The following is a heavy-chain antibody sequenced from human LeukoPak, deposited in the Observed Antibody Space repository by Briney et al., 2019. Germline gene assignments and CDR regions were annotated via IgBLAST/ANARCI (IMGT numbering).Heavy chain of an antibody. CDR1: GYTFSSYA. Sequence: ASVKVSCKASGYTFSSYAISWVRQAPGQGLEWMGWISAYNGNTNYAQKLQGRVTMTTDTSTSTAYMELRSLRSDDTAVYYCAREGVAWSTIFWSGYHTTDAFDIWGQGTMVTVSS. CDR2: ISAYNGNT. V-gene: IGHV1-18*01. D-gene: IGHD3-3*01. J-gene: IGHJ3*02. CDR3: AREGVAWSTIFWSGYHTTDAFDI.